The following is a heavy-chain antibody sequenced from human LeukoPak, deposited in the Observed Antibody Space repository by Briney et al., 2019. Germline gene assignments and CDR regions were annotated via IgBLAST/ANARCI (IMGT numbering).Heavy chain of an antibody. J-gene: IGHJ4*02. CDR1: GGSISSGSYY. CDR3: ARSSSWFPLLDY. CDR2: IYTSGST. D-gene: IGHD6-13*01. Sequence: PSETLSLTCTVSGGSISSGSYYWSWIRQPAGKGLEWIGRIYTSGSTNYNPSLKSRVTISVDTSKNQFSLKLSSVTAADTAVYYCARSSSWFPLLDYWGQGTLVTVSS. V-gene: IGHV4-61*02.